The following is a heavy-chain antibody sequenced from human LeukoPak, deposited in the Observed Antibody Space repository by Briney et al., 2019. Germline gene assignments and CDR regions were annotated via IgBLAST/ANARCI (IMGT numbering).Heavy chain of an antibody. V-gene: IGHV4-59*01. J-gene: IGHJ5*02. CDR1: GGFISSYY. CDR2: IYYSGST. D-gene: IGHD2-21*02. CDR3: ARDGDLGWFDP. Sequence: SETLSLTCTVSGGFISSYYWSWIRQPPGKGLEWIGYIYYSGSTNYNPSLKSRVTISVDTSKNQFSLKLSSVTAADTAVYYCARDGDLGWFDPWGQGTLVTVSS.